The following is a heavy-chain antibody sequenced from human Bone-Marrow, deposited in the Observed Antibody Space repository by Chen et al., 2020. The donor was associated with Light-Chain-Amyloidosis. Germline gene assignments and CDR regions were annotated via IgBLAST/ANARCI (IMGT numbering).Heavy chain of an antibody. CDR2: IYPGDSDT. CDR1: GYSFTSYW. J-gene: IGHJ4*02. Sequence: EQSGPEVKKPGESLKISCKGSGYSFTSYWIGWVRQMPGKGLEWMGIIYPGDSDTRYSPSFQGQVTISADKSISTAYLQWSSLKASDTAMYYCARLTYCGGEPCPWDYWGQGTLVTVSS. D-gene: IGHD2-21*01. V-gene: IGHV5-51*01. CDR3: ARLTYCGGEPCPWDY.